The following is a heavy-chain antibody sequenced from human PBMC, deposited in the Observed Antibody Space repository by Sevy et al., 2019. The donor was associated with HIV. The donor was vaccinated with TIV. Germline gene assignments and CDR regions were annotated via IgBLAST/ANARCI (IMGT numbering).Heavy chain of an antibody. CDR2: INHSGST. CDR1: GGSFSGYY. CDR3: ARREEYCSSTSCYYFDY. Sequence: SETLSLTCAVYGGSFSGYYWSWIRQPPGKGLEWIGEINHSGSTNYNPSLKSRVTISVDTSKNQFSLKLGSVTAADTAVYYCARREEYCSSTSCYYFDYWGQGTLVTVSS. V-gene: IGHV4-34*01. J-gene: IGHJ4*02. D-gene: IGHD2-2*01.